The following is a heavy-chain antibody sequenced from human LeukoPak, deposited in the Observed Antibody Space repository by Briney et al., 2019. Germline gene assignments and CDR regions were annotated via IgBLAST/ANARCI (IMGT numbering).Heavy chain of an antibody. J-gene: IGHJ3*02. Sequence: ASVKVSCKASGYTFTSYYMHLVRQAPGQGLEWIGIINPSGGSTSYAQKFQGRVTMTRDMSTSTVYMELSSLRSEDTAVYYCAGGGDILTALLVSDDAFDIWGQGTMVTVSS. CDR2: INPSGGST. V-gene: IGHV1-46*01. CDR1: GYTFTSYY. D-gene: IGHD3-9*01. CDR3: AGGGDILTALLVSDDAFDI.